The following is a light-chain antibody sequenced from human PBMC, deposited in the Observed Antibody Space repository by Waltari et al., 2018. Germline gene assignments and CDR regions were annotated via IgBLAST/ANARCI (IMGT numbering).Light chain of an antibody. Sequence: DIQMTQSPSSLSASVGDRVTITCQATRAINNYLNWYQQKPGKAPKLLIYDASTLETGVPSRFSGSGSGTDFVFTISRLQPEDIATYYCQHYDGVPPWTFGQGTRVDFK. CDR3: QHYDGVPPWT. V-gene: IGKV1-33*01. CDR2: DAS. CDR1: RAINNY. J-gene: IGKJ1*01.